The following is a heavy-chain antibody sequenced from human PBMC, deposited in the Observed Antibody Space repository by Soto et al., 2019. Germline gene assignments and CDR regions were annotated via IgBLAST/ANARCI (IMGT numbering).Heavy chain of an antibody. CDR3: ASGRCGVRGVAVVSRYYYYGMDV. Sequence: QDQLVQSGAEVKKPGSSVKVSCKASGGTFSSYAISWVRQAPGQGLEWMGGIIPIFCTANYAQKFQGRVTITAAESTSTAYMELSSLRFEDTAVYYCASGRCGVRGVAVVSRYYYYGMDVW. CDR1: GGTFSSYA. V-gene: IGHV1-69*12. D-gene: IGHD3-10*01. J-gene: IGHJ6*01. CDR2: IIPIFCTA.